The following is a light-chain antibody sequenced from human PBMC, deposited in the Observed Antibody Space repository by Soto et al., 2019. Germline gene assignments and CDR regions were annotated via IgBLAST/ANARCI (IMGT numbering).Light chain of an antibody. J-gene: IGLJ1*01. CDR2: EVS. Sequence: QSALTQPASVSGSPGQSITISCTGSSSDVGAYNYVSWYQQHPDKAPKLMIYEVSNRPSGVSHRFSGSKFGNTASLTISGLQAEDEADYYCSSYTASSTLEVFGTGTKVTVL. CDR3: SSYTASSTLEV. CDR1: SSDVGAYNY. V-gene: IGLV2-14*01.